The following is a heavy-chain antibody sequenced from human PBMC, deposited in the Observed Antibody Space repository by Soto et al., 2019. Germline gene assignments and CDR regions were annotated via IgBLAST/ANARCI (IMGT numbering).Heavy chain of an antibody. CDR1: GFSLSNARMG. Sequence: GSGPTLVNPTETLTLTCTVSGFSLSNARMGVSWIRQPPGKALEWLAHIFSNDEKSYSTSLKSRLTISKDTSKSQVVLTMTNMDPVDTATYYCARIRVEGDYVRLFDYWGQGTLVTVSS. CDR2: IFSNDEK. J-gene: IGHJ4*02. CDR3: ARIRVEGDYVRLFDY. D-gene: IGHD4-17*01. V-gene: IGHV2-26*01.